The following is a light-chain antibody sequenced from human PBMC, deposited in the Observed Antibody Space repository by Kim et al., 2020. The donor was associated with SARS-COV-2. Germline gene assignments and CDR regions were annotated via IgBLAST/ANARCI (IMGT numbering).Light chain of an antibody. CDR2: QNS. Sequence: VSPGQTASITCSGNKMGDKYACWYRQKPGQSPVLVIYQNSKRPSGIPERFSGSNSGNTAALTISGTQAMDEADYYCQAWDSSFWVFGGGTQLTVL. V-gene: IGLV3-1*01. CDR1: KMGDKY. J-gene: IGLJ3*02. CDR3: QAWDSSFWV.